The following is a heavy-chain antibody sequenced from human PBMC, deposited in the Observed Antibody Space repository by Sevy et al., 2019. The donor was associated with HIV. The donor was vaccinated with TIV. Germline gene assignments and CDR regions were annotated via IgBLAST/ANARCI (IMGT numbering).Heavy chain of an antibody. J-gene: IGHJ3*02. D-gene: IGHD5-12*01. V-gene: IGHV3-74*01. CDR1: GFSFSRFW. CDR3: ARRDGYTRQAFDM. CDR2: INSDETST. Sequence: GGSLRLSCAASGFSFSRFWMHWVRQAPGKGLVWVSRINSDETSTSYADSVKGRFTISRDNARNTLFLQMNSLTVEDTAVYYCARRDGYTRQAFDMWGQGTMVTVSS.